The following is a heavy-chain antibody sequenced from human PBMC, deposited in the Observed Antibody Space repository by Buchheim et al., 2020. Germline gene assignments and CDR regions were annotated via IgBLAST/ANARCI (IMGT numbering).Heavy chain of an antibody. D-gene: IGHD3-3*01. J-gene: IGHJ5*02. V-gene: IGHV4-39*01. CDR3: ARQVLRYYDFWSGKGFDP. CDR1: GGSISSGGYY. CDR2: IYYSGST. Sequence: QVQLQESGPGLVKPSQTLSLTCTVSGGSISSGGYYWSWIRQPPGKGLEWIGSIYYSGSTYYNPSLKSRVTISVDTSKNQFSLKLSSVTAADTAVYYCARQVLRYYDFWSGKGFDPWGQGTL.